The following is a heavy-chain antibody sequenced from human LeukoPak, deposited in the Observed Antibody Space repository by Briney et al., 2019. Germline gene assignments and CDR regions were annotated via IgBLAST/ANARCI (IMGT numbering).Heavy chain of an antibody. D-gene: IGHD2-15*01. Sequence: PSETLSLTCTVSGGSITSGGYCWSWIRQHPGKGLEWIGYVCHDGGTSYNPSLKSRVTVAIDTSKNQFSLKLNSVTAADTAVFYCVKEGRDSGGYNGWFEPWGQGTLVTVSS. CDR2: VCHDGGT. CDR3: VKEGRDSGGYNGWFEP. J-gene: IGHJ5*02. CDR1: GGSITSGGYC. V-gene: IGHV4-31*03.